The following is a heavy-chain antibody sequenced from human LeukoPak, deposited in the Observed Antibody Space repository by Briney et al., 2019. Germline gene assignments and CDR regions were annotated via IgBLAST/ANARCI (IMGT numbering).Heavy chain of an antibody. D-gene: IGHD6-13*01. CDR1: GGSVSNYY. CDR3: ARAYSSSWYFNWFDP. CDR2: IYYSGST. Sequence: SETLSLTCTVSGGSVSNYYWSWIRQSPGKGLEWIGSIYYSGSTYYNPSLKSRVTISVDTSKNQFSLKLSSVTAADTAVYFCARAYSSSWYFNWFDPWGQGTQVTVSS. J-gene: IGHJ5*02. V-gene: IGHV4-59*08.